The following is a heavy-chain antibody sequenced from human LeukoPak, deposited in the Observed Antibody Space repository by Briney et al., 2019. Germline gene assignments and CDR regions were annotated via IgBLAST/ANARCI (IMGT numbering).Heavy chain of an antibody. CDR1: GGSISSYY. CDR2: IYYSGST. CDR3: ARLDADPDYYYYYYMDV. Sequence: SETLSLTCTVSGGSISSYYWSWIRQPPGKGLEWIGYIYYSGSTNYNPSLKSRVTISVDTSKNQFSLKLSSVTAADTAVYYCARLDADPDYYYYYYMDVWGKGTTVTISS. J-gene: IGHJ6*03. V-gene: IGHV4-59*01. D-gene: IGHD5-24*01.